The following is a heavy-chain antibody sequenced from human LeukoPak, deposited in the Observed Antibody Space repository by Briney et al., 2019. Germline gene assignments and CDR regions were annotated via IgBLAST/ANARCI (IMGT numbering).Heavy chain of an antibody. Sequence: GRSLRLSCAASGFTFSSYAMHWVRQAPGKGLEWVAVISYDGSNKYYADSVKGRFTISRDNSKNTLYLQMNSLRAEDTAVYCARSDSSGYYGFDYWGQGTLVTVSS. J-gene: IGHJ4*02. CDR3: ARSDSSGYYGFDY. V-gene: IGHV3-30-3*01. CDR1: GFTFSSYA. D-gene: IGHD3-22*01. CDR2: ISYDGSNK.